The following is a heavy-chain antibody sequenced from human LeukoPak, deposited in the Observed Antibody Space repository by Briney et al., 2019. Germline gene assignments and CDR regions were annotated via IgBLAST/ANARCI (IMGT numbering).Heavy chain of an antibody. D-gene: IGHD2-8*01. J-gene: IGHJ4*02. Sequence: GGSLRLSCAASGFSFSSYEMNWVRQAPGKGLEWVAHISSGGNTKYYADSVRGRFTISRDNAKNSLYLQMNSLRDEDTAVYYCARDTVNGPFVISLDYWGQGALVTVSS. V-gene: IGHV3-48*03. CDR3: ARDTVNGPFVISLDY. CDR2: ISSGGNTK. CDR1: GFSFSSYE.